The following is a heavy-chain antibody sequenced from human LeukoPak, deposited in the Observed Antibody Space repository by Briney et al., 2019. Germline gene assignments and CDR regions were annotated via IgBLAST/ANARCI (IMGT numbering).Heavy chain of an antibody. J-gene: IGHJ4*02. Sequence: SETLSLTCTVSGGSISSSSYYWGWIRQPPGKGLEWIGSIYYSGSTYYNPSLKSRVTISVDTSKNQFSLKLSSVTAADTAVYYCARDWMYYDFWSGYYGYFDYWGQGTLVTVSS. CDR2: IYYSGST. CDR1: GGSISSSSYY. D-gene: IGHD3-3*01. V-gene: IGHV4-39*07. CDR3: ARDWMYYDFWSGYYGYFDY.